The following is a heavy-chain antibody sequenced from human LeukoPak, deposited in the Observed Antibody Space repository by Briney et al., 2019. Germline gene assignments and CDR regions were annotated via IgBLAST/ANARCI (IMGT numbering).Heavy chain of an antibody. D-gene: IGHD3-10*01. J-gene: IGHJ4*02. V-gene: IGHV4-31*03. CDR3: AGSVTSRVVLDY. CDR1: GGSISSGGYY. CDR2: ITYSGST. Sequence: SQTLSLTCTVSGGSISSGGYYWSWIRQHPGKGLEWIGYITYSGSTYYNTSLKSRVAISVDTSKNQFSLELSCVTAADTAIYYCAGSVTSRVVLDYWGQGTLVTVSS.